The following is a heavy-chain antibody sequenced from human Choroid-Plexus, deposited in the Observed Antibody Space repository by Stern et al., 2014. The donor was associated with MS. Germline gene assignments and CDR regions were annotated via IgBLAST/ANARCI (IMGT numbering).Heavy chain of an antibody. CDR3: AKDRQYLTYFFDH. CDR1: GFTFGSCA. D-gene: IGHD2/OR15-2a*01. V-gene: IGHV3-30*18. J-gene: IGHJ5*02. CDR2: LSYDGSNK. Sequence: VQLVESGGGVVPPGRPLRLSCVASGFTFGSCAMHWVRQAPGKGLEWEAGLSYDGSNKYYADSVKGRFTISRDNSQNTLYMQMSSLRPEDTAVYYCAKDRQYLTYFFDHWGQGSLVTVSS.